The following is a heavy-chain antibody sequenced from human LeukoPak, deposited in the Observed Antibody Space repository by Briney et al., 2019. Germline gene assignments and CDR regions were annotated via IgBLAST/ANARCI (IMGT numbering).Heavy chain of an antibody. J-gene: IGHJ4*02. D-gene: IGHD3-3*01. Sequence: GGSLRLSCAASGFTFSSYAMSWVRQAPGKGLEWVSAISGSGGSTYYADSVKGRFTISRDNSKNTLYLQMNSLRAEDTAVYYCAKDHPRITIFGVVIIGYFDYWGQGTLVTVSS. CDR1: GFTFSSYA. CDR2: ISGSGGST. V-gene: IGHV3-23*01. CDR3: AKDHPRITIFGVVIIGYFDY.